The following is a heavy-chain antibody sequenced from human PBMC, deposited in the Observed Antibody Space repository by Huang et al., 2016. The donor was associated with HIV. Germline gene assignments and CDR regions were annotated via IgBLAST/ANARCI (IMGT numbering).Heavy chain of an antibody. D-gene: IGHD3-9*01. V-gene: IGHV6-1*01. J-gene: IGHJ4*02. CDR2: TYYSSKWYN. CDR1: RDSVSANSVT. Sequence: QVRLQQSGPGLLTPSQTLSLTCAIPRDSVSANSVTWNRIRQSPSGGPELLGRTYYSSKWYNEYAESVKSLITIDTDLSNNHFSLQLRAVLPEDTAVYFCARGHDFYYDKTGYSFDYWGQGSLVTVST. CDR3: ARGHDFYYDKTGYSFDY.